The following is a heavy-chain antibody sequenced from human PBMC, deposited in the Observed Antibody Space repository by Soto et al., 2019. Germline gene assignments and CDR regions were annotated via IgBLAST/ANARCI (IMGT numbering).Heavy chain of an antibody. J-gene: IGHJ4*02. CDR3: AITHLRFGEHHY. D-gene: IGHD3-10*01. CDR2: MNPNSGNT. CDR1: GYTFTSYD. Sequence: QVQLVQSGAEVKKPGASVKVSCKASGYTFTSYDINWVRQATGQGLEWMGWMNPNSGNTGYAPKFQGRVTMTSSTFISIAYMELSSLGSEDTAVYYCAITHLRFGEHHYWGQGTLVTVSS. V-gene: IGHV1-8*01.